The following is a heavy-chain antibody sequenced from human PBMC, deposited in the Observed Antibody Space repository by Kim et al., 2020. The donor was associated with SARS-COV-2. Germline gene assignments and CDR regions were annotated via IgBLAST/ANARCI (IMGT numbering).Heavy chain of an antibody. J-gene: IGHJ4*02. Sequence: SETLSLTCTVSGGSISSSSFYWGWIRQPPGKGLEWIGSIYSTGSTYYNPCLKSRVTISVDTSKNQFSLNLSSVTAADTAVYYCASLQYTSSWSDYWGQGTLVTVSS. CDR1: GGSISSSSFY. V-gene: IGHV4-39*01. CDR2: IYSTGST. D-gene: IGHD6-13*01. CDR3: ASLQYTSSWSDY.